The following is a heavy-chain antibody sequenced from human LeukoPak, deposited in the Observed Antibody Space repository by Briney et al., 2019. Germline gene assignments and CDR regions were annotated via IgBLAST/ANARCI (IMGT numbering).Heavy chain of an antibody. D-gene: IGHD3-3*01. CDR3: ARGNYDFWSGYYYYMDV. CDR2: INPNSGGT. J-gene: IGHJ6*03. CDR1: GYTFTGYY. V-gene: IGHV1-2*02. Sequence: ASVKVSCKASGYTFTGYYMHWVRQAPGQGLERMGWINPNSGGTNYAQKFQGRVTMTRDTSISTAYMELSRLRSDDTAVYYCARGNYDFWSGYYYYMDVWGKGTTVTVSS.